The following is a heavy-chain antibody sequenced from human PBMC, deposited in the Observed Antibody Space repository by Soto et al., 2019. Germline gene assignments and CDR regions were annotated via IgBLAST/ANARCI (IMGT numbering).Heavy chain of an antibody. CDR1: GGSVSSGSYY. J-gene: IGHJ6*02. V-gene: IGHV4-61*01. CDR3: ARGGDFWSGPLGYYYYYGMDV. D-gene: IGHD3-3*01. Sequence: SETLSLTCTVSGGSVSSGSYYWSWIRQPPGKGLEWIGYIYYSGSTNYNPSLKSRVTISVDTSKNQFSLKLSSVTAADTAVYYCARGGDFWSGPLGYYYYYGMDVWGQGTTVTVSS. CDR2: IYYSGST.